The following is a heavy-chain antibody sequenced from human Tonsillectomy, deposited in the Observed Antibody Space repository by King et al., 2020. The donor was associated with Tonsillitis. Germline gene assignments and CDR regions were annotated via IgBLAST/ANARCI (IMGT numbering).Heavy chain of an antibody. J-gene: IGHJ6*02. CDR3: ARHLNPYGDYGYYYYGIDV. D-gene: IGHD4-17*01. V-gene: IGHV1-2*02. CDR1: GYTFTGYY. Sequence: EQLVQSGAEVKKPGASVKVSCKASGYTFTGYYMHWVRQAPGQGLEWMGWFNPNSGGTDCAQKFQGRVTMSRETSISSAYMELSRLRSDDTAVYYCARHLNPYGDYGYYYYGIDVWGQGTTVTVSS. CDR2: FNPNSGGT.